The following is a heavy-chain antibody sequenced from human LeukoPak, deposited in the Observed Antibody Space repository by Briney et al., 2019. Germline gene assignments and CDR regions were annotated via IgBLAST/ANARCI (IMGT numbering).Heavy chain of an antibody. V-gene: IGHV4-39*07. CDR3: ARGRAMATIIPFDY. J-gene: IGHJ4*02. D-gene: IGHD5-24*01. CDR1: GGSISSSSYY. CDR2: IYYSGST. Sequence: PSETLSLTCTVSGGSISSSSYYWGWIRQPPGKGLEWIGSIYYSGSTYYNPSLKSRVTISVDTSKNQFSLKLSSVTAADTAVYYCARGRAMATIIPFDYWGQGTLVTVSS.